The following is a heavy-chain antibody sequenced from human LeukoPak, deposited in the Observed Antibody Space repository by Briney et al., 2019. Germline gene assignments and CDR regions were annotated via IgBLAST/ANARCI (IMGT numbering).Heavy chain of an antibody. CDR3: ARGGHDYGDY. Sequence: GASVKVSCKASGYTFTGYYMHWVRQAPGQGLEWMGWINPNSGGTNYAQKFQGRVTMTTDTSTSTAYMELRSLRSDDTAVYYCARGGHDYGDYWGQGTLVTVSS. V-gene: IGHV1-2*02. J-gene: IGHJ4*02. D-gene: IGHD3-10*01. CDR2: INPNSGGT. CDR1: GYTFTGYY.